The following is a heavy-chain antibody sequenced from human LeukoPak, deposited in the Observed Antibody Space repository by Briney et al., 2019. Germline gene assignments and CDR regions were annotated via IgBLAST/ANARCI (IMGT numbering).Heavy chain of an antibody. CDR3: AAAYYYGSGSSNQIDF. Sequence: ASVKVSCKASGGTFSSYAISWVRQAPGQGLEWMGRIIPILGIANYAQKFQGRVTITADKSTSTAYMELSSLRSEDTAVYYCAAAYYYGSGSSNQIDFWGQGPLVTVSS. CDR2: IIPILGIA. V-gene: IGHV1-69*04. D-gene: IGHD3-10*01. J-gene: IGHJ4*02. CDR1: GGTFSSYA.